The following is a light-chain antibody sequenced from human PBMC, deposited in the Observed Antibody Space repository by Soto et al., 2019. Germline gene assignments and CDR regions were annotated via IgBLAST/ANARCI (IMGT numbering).Light chain of an antibody. Sequence: ERVMTQAPATLSVSPGERATLSCRASQSVSSDLAWYQQKPGQGPRLLIYGAFNRATGVPARFSGSGSGTEFTLTISSLQSEDFAVYYCQQYNNWPLTLGGGTKVEIK. J-gene: IGKJ4*02. V-gene: IGKV3-15*01. CDR3: QQYNNWPLT. CDR1: QSVSSD. CDR2: GAF.